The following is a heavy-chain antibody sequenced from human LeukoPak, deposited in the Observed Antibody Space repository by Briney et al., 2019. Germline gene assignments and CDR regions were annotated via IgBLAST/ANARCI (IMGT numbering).Heavy chain of an antibody. CDR1: GYSFTSYW. CDR3: ARHIGYSAWNPDY. Sequence: GESLKISCKASGYSFTSYWIGWVRQMPGKGLEWMGIIYPYDSDTRYSPSFQGQVTISADKSISTAYLQWSNLKASDTAMYYCARHIGYSAWNPDYWGQGSLVTVSS. CDR2: IYPYDSDT. D-gene: IGHD5-12*01. V-gene: IGHV5-51*01. J-gene: IGHJ4*02.